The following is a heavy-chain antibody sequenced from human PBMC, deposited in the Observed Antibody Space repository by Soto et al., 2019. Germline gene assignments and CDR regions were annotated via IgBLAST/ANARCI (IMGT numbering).Heavy chain of an antibody. CDR3: XXLSXXTLP. CDR2: INHSGST. J-gene: IGHJ5*02. V-gene: IGHV4-34*01. CDR1: GGSFSGYY. Sequence: QVQLQQWGAGLLKPSETLSLTCAVYGGSFSGYYWSWIRQPPGKGLEWIGEINHSGSTNYNPSLKSRVTISVDTSKNQFSLKLSSVTAADTXXXXXXXLSXXTLPWGQGTLVTVSS.